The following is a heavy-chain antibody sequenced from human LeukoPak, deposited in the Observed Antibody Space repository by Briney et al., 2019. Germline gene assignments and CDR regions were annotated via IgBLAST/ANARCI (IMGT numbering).Heavy chain of an antibody. Sequence: GESLQISCKGSGYSFTSYWIGWVRQMPGKGLEWMGIIYPGDSDTRYSPSFQGQVTISADKSISTAYLQWSSLKASDTAMYYCARHSRITMIMDAFDIWGQGTMVTVSS. CDR1: GYSFTSYW. J-gene: IGHJ3*02. CDR3: ARHSRITMIMDAFDI. D-gene: IGHD3-22*01. CDR2: IYPGDSDT. V-gene: IGHV5-51*01.